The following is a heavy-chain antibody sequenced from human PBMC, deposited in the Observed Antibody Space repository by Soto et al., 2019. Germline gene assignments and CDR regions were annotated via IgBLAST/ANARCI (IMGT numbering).Heavy chain of an antibody. V-gene: IGHV3-23*01. J-gene: IGHJ4*02. CDR1: GFTSSSYA. D-gene: IGHD3-3*01. CDR3: AKDTDRLWRFLEWLSGPPDY. CDR2: ISGSGGST. Sequence: EVQLLESGGGLVQPGGSLRLSCAASGFTSSSYAMSWVRQAPGKGLEWVSAISGSGGSTYYADSVKGRFTISRDNSKNTLYLQMNSLRAEDTAVYYCAKDTDRLWRFLEWLSGPPDYWGQGTLVTVSS.